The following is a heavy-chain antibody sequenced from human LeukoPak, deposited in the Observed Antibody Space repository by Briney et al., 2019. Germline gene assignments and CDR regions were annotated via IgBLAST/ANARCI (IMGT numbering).Heavy chain of an antibody. D-gene: IGHD2-2*01. CDR3: AKDYSSCYNY. CDR2: ISYDGSNK. CDR1: GFTFSSYA. V-gene: IGHV3-30*18. Sequence: GGSLRLSCAASGFTFSSYAMNWVRQAPGKGLEWVAVISYDGSNKYYADSVKGRFTISRDNSKNTLYLQMNSLRAEDTAVYYCAKDYSSCYNYWGQGTLVTVSS. J-gene: IGHJ4*02.